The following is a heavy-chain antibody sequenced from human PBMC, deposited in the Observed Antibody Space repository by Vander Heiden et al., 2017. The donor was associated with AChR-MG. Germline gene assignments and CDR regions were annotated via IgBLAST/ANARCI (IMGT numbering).Heavy chain of an antibody. CDR2: ISASGGST. CDR3: AKDKEGDGDYYYYAMDV. V-gene: IGHV3-23*01. D-gene: IGHD3-16*01. Sequence: EVQLLESGGGLVQPGGYLRVSCAASGFTFNTYAMTWVRQAPGKGLEWVSGISASGGSTYYADSVEGRFTISRDNSKSTLYLQMNSLRAEDTAVYYCAKDKEGDGDYYYYAMDVWGQGTTVTVSS. J-gene: IGHJ6*02. CDR1: GFTFNTYA.